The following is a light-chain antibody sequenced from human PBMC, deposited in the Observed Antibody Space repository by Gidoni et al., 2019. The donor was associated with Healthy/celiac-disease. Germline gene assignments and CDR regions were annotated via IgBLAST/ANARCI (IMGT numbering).Light chain of an antibody. CDR1: QSISSY. V-gene: IGKV1-39*01. CDR2: AAS. CDR3: QKSYRTPWT. J-gene: IGKJ1*01. Sequence: IQMTQSPSSLSAAVGDRVTITGRASQSISSYLNWYQQKPGKAPKLLIYAASSLHSRVPSRFSGSGSGTDLTITISSLQPEAFETYYCQKSYRTPWTFGQGTKVEIK.